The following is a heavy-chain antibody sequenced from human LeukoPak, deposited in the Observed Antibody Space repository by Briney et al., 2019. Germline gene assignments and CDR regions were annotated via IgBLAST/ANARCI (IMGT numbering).Heavy chain of an antibody. D-gene: IGHD4-17*01. J-gene: IGHJ4*02. CDR3: ARGWDYGDQRGNLDY. CDR2: FDPENGET. Sequence: ASVKVSCKVSGYTLTELSIHWVRQAPGKGLEWMGGFDPENGETVYAQKFQDRVTMTEDTSTDTAYMELSSLRSDDTAVYYCARGWDYGDQRGNLDYWGQGTLITVSS. V-gene: IGHV1-24*01. CDR1: GYTLTELS.